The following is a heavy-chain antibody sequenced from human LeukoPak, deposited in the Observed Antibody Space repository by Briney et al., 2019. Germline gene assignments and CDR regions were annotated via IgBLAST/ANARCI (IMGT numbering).Heavy chain of an antibody. CDR3: AKDWGTMVRGMDV. J-gene: IGHJ6*02. D-gene: IGHD3-10*01. Sequence: GGSLRLSCAASGFTFSSYWMSWVRQAPGKGLEWVANIKQDGSEKYYVDSVKGRFTISRDNAKNSLYLQMNSLRAEDTAVYYCAKDWGTMVRGMDVWGQGTTVTVSS. CDR1: GFTFSSYW. V-gene: IGHV3-7*01. CDR2: IKQDGSEK.